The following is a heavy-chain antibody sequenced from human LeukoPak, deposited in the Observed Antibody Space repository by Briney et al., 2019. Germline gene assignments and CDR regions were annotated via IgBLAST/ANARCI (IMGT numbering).Heavy chain of an antibody. D-gene: IGHD3-22*01. J-gene: IGHJ4*02. CDR3: ARTYYYDSSGRPFDY. CDR2: IYTSGST. V-gene: IGHV4-61*02. CDR1: GGSISSGSYD. Sequence: SESLSLTCTVAGGSISSGSYDWSWIRQPAGKGLEWIGRIYTSGSTNYNPSLKSRVTISVDTSKNQFSLKLSSVTAADTAVYYCARTYYYDSSGRPFDYWGQGTLVTVSS.